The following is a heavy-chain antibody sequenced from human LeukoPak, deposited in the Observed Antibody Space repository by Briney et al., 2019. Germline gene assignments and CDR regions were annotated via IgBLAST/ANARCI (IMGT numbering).Heavy chain of an antibody. V-gene: IGHV4-30-2*01. CDR3: ARQRLGNYYGMDV. Sequence: SETLSLTCAVSGGSISSGGYSWSWIRQPPGKGLEWIGYIYHSGSTYYNPSLKSRVTISVDRSKNQFSLKLSSVTAADTAVYYCARQRLGNYYGMDVGGQGTTVTVSS. CDR1: GGSISSGGYS. CDR2: IYHSGST. J-gene: IGHJ6*02. D-gene: IGHD3-16*01.